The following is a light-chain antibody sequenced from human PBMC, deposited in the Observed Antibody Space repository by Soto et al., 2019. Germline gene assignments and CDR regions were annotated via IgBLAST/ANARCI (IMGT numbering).Light chain of an antibody. CDR1: QSVLYSSNNKNY. CDR2: WAS. V-gene: IGKV4-1*01. J-gene: IGKJ1*01. Sequence: DIVMTQSPDSLAVSLGERATINCKSSQSVLYSSNNKNYLAWYQQKPGQPPKLLIYWASTRESGVPDRFSGSGSGKDFTLTISSLQAEDGAVYYCQQYYSTPLTFGQGTKVEIK. CDR3: QQYYSTPLT.